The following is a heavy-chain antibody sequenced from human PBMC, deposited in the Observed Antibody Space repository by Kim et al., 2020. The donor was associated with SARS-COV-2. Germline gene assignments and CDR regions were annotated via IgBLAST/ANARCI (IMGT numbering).Heavy chain of an antibody. CDR1: GFTFSSYA. CDR3: ASGQQLDPERPPNFSFFDY. Sequence: GGSLRLSCAASGFTFSSYAMHWVRQAPGKGLEWVAVISYDGSNKYYADSVKGRFTISRDNSKNTLYLQMNSLRAEDTAVYYCASGQQLDPERPPNFSFFDYWGQGTLVTVSS. V-gene: IGHV3-30-3*01. J-gene: IGHJ4*02. CDR2: ISYDGSNK. D-gene: IGHD6-13*01.